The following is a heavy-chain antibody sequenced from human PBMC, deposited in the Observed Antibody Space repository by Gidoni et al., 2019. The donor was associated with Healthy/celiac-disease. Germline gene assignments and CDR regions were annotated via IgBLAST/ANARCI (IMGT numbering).Heavy chain of an antibody. CDR3: ARVVARRYCTNGVCYGYYYYYGMDV. J-gene: IGHJ6*02. CDR1: GGSFSGYY. V-gene: IGHV4-34*01. D-gene: IGHD2-8*01. Sequence: QVQLQQWGAGLLKPSETLSLTCAVYGGSFSGYYWSWIRQPPGKGLEWIGEINHSGSPNYNPSLKSRVTISVDTSKNQFSLKLSSVTAADTAVYYCARVVARRYCTNGVCYGYYYYYGMDVWGQGTTVTVSS. CDR2: INHSGSP.